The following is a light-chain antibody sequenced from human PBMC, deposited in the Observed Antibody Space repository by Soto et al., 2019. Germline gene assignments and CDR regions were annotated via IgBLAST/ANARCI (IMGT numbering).Light chain of an antibody. CDR3: GTWDSSLSVVV. CDR1: TPNIGNNY. J-gene: IGLJ2*01. Sequence: QSVLTQPPSLSAAQGQKVTISCSGTTPNIGNNYVSWYQQLPGAAPKPLIVDNEKRPSGIPDRFSGSKSGTSATLGITGLQTGDEADYFCGTWDSSLSVVVFGGGTKLTVL. V-gene: IGLV1-51*01. CDR2: DNE.